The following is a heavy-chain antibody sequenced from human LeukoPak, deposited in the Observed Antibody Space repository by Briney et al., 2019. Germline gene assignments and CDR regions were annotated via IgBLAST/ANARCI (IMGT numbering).Heavy chain of an antibody. J-gene: IGHJ5*02. V-gene: IGHV4-59*08. Sequence: PSETLSLTCTVSGGSISSYYRSWIRQPPGKGLEWIGYIYYSGSTYYNPSLKSRVTISIDTSKNHFSLKLSSVTAADTAVYYCARLLRFHDYGDPWGQGTLVTVSS. CDR1: GGSISSYY. CDR3: ARLLRFHDYGDP. CDR2: IYYSGST. D-gene: IGHD3-16*01.